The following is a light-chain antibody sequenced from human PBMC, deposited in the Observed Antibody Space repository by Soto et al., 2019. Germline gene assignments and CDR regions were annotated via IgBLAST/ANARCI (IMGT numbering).Light chain of an antibody. CDR3: SSYTKSSTLVV. Sequence: QSALTQSASVSGSPGQSITISCTGASSDVGIYNSVSWYQQYPGKAPKLMIYDVSNWPSGVSNRFSGSKSGNTASLTISGLQAEDEADYYCSSYTKSSTLVVFGGGTKLTVL. V-gene: IGLV2-14*01. CDR2: DVS. J-gene: IGLJ2*01. CDR1: SSDVGIYNS.